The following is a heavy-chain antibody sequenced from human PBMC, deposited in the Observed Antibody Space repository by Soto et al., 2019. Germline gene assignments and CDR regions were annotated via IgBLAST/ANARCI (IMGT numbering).Heavy chain of an antibody. CDR2: ISYDGSNK. CDR1: GFNFSFYA. Sequence: GGSLRLSCASSGFNFSFYAMHWVRQTPGKGLEWVAVISYDGSNKYYPDSVKGRFTISRDNSRNTLYLQMNSLRAEDTAVYYCAKALVVITDHYYGMDVWGQGTTVIVSS. J-gene: IGHJ6*02. V-gene: IGHV3-30*04. CDR3: AKALVVITDHYYGMDV. D-gene: IGHD3-22*01.